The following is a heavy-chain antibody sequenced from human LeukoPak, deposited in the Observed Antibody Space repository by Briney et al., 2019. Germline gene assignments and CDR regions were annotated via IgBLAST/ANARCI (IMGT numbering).Heavy chain of an antibody. V-gene: IGHV3-13*01. CDR3: AKGRAGNYYYDSSDY. CDR2: IGTTGDT. D-gene: IGHD3-22*01. J-gene: IGHJ4*02. Sequence: GGSLRLSCAASGFTFTTYDMHWVRQATGKGLEWVSAIGTTGDTYYPGSVKGRFTISRENAKNSLYLQMNILRAGDTAVYYCAKGRAGNYYYDSSDYWGQGTLVTVSS. CDR1: GFTFTTYD.